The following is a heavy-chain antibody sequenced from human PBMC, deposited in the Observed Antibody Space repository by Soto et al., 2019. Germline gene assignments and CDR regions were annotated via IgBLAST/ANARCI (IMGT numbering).Heavy chain of an antibody. CDR2: IIPFFGTP. Sequence: VHLVQSGAEVQNSGSSVRVSCTASGGTFSNDAISWLRQAPGQGLQWLGRIIPFFGTPDYSQSFRGRLTITADESTGTAYMDLRSLRSDDTAVYYCAREVVTETTLGYFDYWGQGTLVTVSS. CDR3: AREVVTETTLGYFDY. V-gene: IGHV1-69*01. D-gene: IGHD2-21*02. J-gene: IGHJ4*02. CDR1: GGTFSNDA.